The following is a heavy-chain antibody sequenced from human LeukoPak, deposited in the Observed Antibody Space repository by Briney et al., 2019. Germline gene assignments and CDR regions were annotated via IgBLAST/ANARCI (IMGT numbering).Heavy chain of an antibody. CDR2: IGHTGTDR. CDR3: ATETIGRHYDY. V-gene: IGHV3-21*01. Sequence: GWSLRLSCAASGFTFSSCGFNWVRQAPGKGLEWVSSIGHTGTDRYNPDSLRGRFTISRDNAKNSMYLQMDSLRDEDPAVYYCATETIGRHYDYWGQGTLLTVSS. D-gene: IGHD1-14*01. J-gene: IGHJ4*02. CDR1: GFTFSSCG.